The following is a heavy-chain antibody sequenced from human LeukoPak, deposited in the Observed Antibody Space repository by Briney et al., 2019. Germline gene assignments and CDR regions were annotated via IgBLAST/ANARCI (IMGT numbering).Heavy chain of an antibody. CDR3: ARSPHILTGENFDY. V-gene: IGHV1-2*02. CDR1: GYTFTGYY. Sequence: GSVKVSCKASGYTFTGYYMHWMRQAPGQGLEWMGWINPNHGDTNYAQKFQDRVSMTRDTSISTAYMHLSRLRSDDTAVYYCARSPHILTGENFDYWGQGTLLTVSS. J-gene: IGHJ4*02. CDR2: INPNHGDT. D-gene: IGHD3-9*01.